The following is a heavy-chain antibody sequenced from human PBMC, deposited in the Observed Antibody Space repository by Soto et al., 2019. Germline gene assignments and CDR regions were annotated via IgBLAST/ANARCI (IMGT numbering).Heavy chain of an antibody. D-gene: IGHD3-16*01. V-gene: IGHV3-33*01. J-gene: IGHJ4*02. Sequence: QVQLVESGGGVVQPGRSLRLSCAASGFTFSSYGMHWVRQAPGKGLEWVAVIWYDGSNKYYADSVKGRFTISRDNSKNTLYLQMNSLRAEDTAVYYCAREFPWGIRGNFDYWGQGTLVTVSS. CDR3: AREFPWGIRGNFDY. CDR1: GFTFSSYG. CDR2: IWYDGSNK.